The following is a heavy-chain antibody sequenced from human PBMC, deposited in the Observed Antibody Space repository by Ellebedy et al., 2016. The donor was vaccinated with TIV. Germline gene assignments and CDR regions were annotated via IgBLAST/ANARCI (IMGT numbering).Heavy chain of an antibody. CDR2: IDPSDGST. V-gene: IGHV1-46*01. D-gene: IGHD1-1*01. CDR3: ALASFDY. Sequence: AASVTVSCKASGYSFVNYYIQWVRQAPGHGLEWVGIIDPSDGSTSYTQRFQGRITLTRDTSTTTVYMSLSSLRFDDTAMYYCALASFDYWGQGTQVTVSS. CDR1: GYSFVNYY. J-gene: IGHJ4*02.